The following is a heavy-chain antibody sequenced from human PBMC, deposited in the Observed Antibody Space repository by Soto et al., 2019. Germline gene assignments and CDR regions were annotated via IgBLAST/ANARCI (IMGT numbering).Heavy chain of an antibody. CDR3: AKVIYYDSSGPFDP. CDR1: GFTFSSYA. Sequence: VGSLRLSCAASGFTFSSYAMHWVRQAPGKGLEWVAVISYDGSNKYYADSVKGRFTISRDNSKNTLYLQMNSLRAEDTAVYYCAKVIYYDSSGPFDPWGQGTLVTVSS. D-gene: IGHD3-22*01. J-gene: IGHJ5*02. V-gene: IGHV3-30-3*01. CDR2: ISYDGSNK.